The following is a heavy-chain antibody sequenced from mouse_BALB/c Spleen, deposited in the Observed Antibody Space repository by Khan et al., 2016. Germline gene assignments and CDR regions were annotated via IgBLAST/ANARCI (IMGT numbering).Heavy chain of an antibody. CDR1: GYTFTSYY. CDR2: INPSNGGT. D-gene: IGHD1-2*01. V-gene: IGHV1S81*02. Sequence: QVQLKQSGAELVKPGASVKLSCKASGYTFTSYYMYWVKQRPGQGLEWIGEINPSNGGTNFNEKFKSKATLTVDKSSSTAYMQLSSLTSEDSAVYYSTRRTHYYGYYFDYWGQGTTLTVSS. CDR3: TRRTHYYGYYFDY. J-gene: IGHJ2*01.